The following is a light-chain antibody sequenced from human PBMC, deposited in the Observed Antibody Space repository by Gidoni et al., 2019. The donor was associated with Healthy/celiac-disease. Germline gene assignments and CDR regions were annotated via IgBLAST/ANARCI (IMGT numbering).Light chain of an antibody. CDR1: KLGDKY. J-gene: IGLJ2*01. Sequence: SYELTQPPSVSVSPGQTASITCSGDKLGDKYACWYQQKPGQSPVLVIYKDSKRPSGIPERFYGSNSGNTATLTISGTQAMDEADYYCQAWDSSVVFGGGTKLTVL. CDR3: QAWDSSVV. V-gene: IGLV3-1*01. CDR2: KDS.